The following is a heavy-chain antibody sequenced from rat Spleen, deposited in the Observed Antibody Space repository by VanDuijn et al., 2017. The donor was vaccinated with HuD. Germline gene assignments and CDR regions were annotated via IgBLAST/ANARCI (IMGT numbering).Heavy chain of an antibody. CDR3: ATNPGYNSGYVRDY. J-gene: IGHJ2*01. CDR2: ISPSGGST. Sequence: EVQLVESGGGLVQPGRSLKLSCAASGFTYSNYVMAWVRQAPTKGLEWVASISPSGGSTYYRDSVKGRFTISRDNAKSTLYLQMDSLRSEDTATYYCATNPGYNSGYVRDYWGQGVMVTVSS. V-gene: IGHV5-19*01. D-gene: IGHD4-3*01. CDR1: GFTYSNYV.